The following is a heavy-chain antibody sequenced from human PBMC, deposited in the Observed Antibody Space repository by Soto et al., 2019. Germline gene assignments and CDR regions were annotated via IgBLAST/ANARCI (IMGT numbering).Heavy chain of an antibody. CDR1: GFTFTTAW. CDR2: IKSKTDGGTA. D-gene: IGHD6-13*01. J-gene: IGHJ3*02. V-gene: IGHV3-15*07. CDR3: ARVWAAAGKDKRGGLSWGAFDS. Sequence: PGGSLRLSCAASGFTFTTAWINWFRQAPGKGLEWVGRIKSKTDGGTADFAAPVRGRFAISRDDSKSMVYLQMNSLRAEDTAVYYCARVWAAAGKDKRGGLSWGAFDSWGQGTMVTVAS.